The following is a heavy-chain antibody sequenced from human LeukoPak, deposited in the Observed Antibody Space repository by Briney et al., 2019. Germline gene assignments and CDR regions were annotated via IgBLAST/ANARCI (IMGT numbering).Heavy chain of an antibody. CDR3: ARRGSGWHA. CDR2: INHSGSI. J-gene: IGHJ5*02. V-gene: IGHV4-34*01. D-gene: IGHD6-19*01. Sequence: SETLSLTRAVYGGSFSGYYWSWIRQTPGKGLEWIGEINHSGSINYNPSLKSRVTISVDTSKNQFSLKLTSVTAADTAVYYCARRGSGWHAWGQGNLVTVSS. CDR1: GGSFSGYY.